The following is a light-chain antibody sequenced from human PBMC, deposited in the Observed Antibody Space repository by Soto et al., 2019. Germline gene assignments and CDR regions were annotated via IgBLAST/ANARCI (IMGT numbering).Light chain of an antibody. Sequence: VLTQSLAILSVSLRERVTLSIRASQSVRSNLAWYQPKPGQSPRLLIYGASTRATGIPATFSGSGSATAFSLTTSSLKSEDFSVYYCQQYNNWPQITFGKGTQLEI. CDR1: QSVRSN. V-gene: IGKV3-15*01. J-gene: IGKJ5*01. CDR2: GAS. CDR3: QQYNNWPQIT.